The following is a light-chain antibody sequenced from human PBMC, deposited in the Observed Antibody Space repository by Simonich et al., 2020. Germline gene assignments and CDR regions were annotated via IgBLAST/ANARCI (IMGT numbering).Light chain of an antibody. J-gene: IGLJ2*01. CDR3: QAWDSSTVV. CDR2: KDS. Sequence: SYELTQPPSVSVSPGQTAHITCSGDKLGDKYACWYQQKPGQSPVLVIYKDSKRPSGIPERFSGSNSGNTATLTISGTQAMDEADYYCQAWDSSTVVFGGGTKLTVL. CDR1: KLGDKY. V-gene: IGLV3-1*01.